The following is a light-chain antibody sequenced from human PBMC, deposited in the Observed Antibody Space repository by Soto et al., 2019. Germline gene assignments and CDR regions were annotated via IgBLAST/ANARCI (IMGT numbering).Light chain of an antibody. CDR2: AAS. V-gene: IGKV1-39*01. CDR3: QQSYSTTWT. CDR1: QGVSTY. Sequence: DIQMTQSPSSLSASVGDRVTITCRASQGVSTYLNWYQQKPGKAPKLLIYAASRLQSGVPSRFSGSGSETDFTLTISSLQPEDFATYSCQQSYSTTWTFGQGTKVDIK. J-gene: IGKJ1*01.